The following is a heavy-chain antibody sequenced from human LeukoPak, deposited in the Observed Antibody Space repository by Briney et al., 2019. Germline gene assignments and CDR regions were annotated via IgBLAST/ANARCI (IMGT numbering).Heavy chain of an antibody. D-gene: IGHD4-23*01. Sequence: GASVKVSCKASGYTFTGHYIHWVRQAPGQGLEWMGWINPNNGGTDYAQRFQGRVTMTRDTSITTAYMELRSLISDDTAVYYCAKDGGGSSVDYWGQGTLVTVSS. V-gene: IGHV1-2*02. J-gene: IGHJ4*02. CDR2: INPNNGGT. CDR1: GYTFTGHY. CDR3: AKDGGGSSVDY.